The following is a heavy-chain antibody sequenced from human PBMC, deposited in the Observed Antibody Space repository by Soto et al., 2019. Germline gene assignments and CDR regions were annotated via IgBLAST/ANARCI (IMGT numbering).Heavy chain of an antibody. J-gene: IGHJ4*02. V-gene: IGHV4-59*01. CDR2: IYYSGST. D-gene: IGHD6-13*01. CDR1: GGSISSYY. CDR3: ARAPNQYSSSWPNYFDY. Sequence: PSETLSLTCTVSGGSISSYYWSWIRQPPGKGLEWIGYIYYSGSTNYNPSLKSRVTISVDTSKNQFSLKLGSVTAADTAVYYCARAPNQYSSSWPNYFDYWGQGTLVTVSS.